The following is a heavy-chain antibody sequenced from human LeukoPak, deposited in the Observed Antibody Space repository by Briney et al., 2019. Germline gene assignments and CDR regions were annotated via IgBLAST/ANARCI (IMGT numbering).Heavy chain of an antibody. J-gene: IGHJ4*02. CDR2: VSTSGST. Sequence: PSETLSLTCTVSGGSISSYYWSWIRQPAGKGLEWIGRVSTSGSTNYTPSLKIRVTMSVDTSKNQFSLKLSSVTAADTAVYYCARVKGFGVVEYYFDNWGQGALVTVSS. D-gene: IGHD2-8*02. CDR3: ARVKGFGVVEYYFDN. V-gene: IGHV4-4*07. CDR1: GGSISSYY.